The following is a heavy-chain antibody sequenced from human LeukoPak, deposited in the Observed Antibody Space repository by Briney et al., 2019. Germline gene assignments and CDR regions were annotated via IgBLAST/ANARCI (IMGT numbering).Heavy chain of an antibody. CDR2: IRYDGSNK. D-gene: IGHD2-2*01. J-gene: IGHJ4*02. CDR3: AKDGARDCSSTSCYGVDY. Sequence: QSGGSLRLSCGASRLTLSTYTMNWVRQAPGKGLEWVAFIRYDGSNKYYADSVKGRFTISRDNSKNTLYLQMNSLRAEDTAVYYCAKDGARDCSSTSCYGVDYWGQGTLVTVSS. V-gene: IGHV3-30*02. CDR1: RLTLSTYT.